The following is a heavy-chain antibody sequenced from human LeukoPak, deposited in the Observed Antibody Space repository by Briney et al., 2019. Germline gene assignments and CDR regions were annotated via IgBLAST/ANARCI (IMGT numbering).Heavy chain of an antibody. CDR1: GFTFSNYL. CDR2: ISTDGSFT. CDR3: ARDKIVGPTTLDY. Sequence: AGGSLRLSCAASGFTFSNYLMHWVRQTPGKGLVWISRISTDGSFTNYADSVKGRFSISRDNAKNTLYLQMNSLRVEDTAVYYCARDKIVGPTTLDYWGQGTLVTVSS. V-gene: IGHV3-74*01. J-gene: IGHJ4*01. D-gene: IGHD1-26*01.